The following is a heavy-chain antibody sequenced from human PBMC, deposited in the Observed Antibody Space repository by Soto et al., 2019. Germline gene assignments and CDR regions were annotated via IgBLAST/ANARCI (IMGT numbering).Heavy chain of an antibody. V-gene: IGHV4-59*01. J-gene: IGHJ3*02. CDR1: GGSISSYY. Sequence: PSETLSLTCTVSGGSISSYYWSRIRQPPGKGLEWIGYIYYSGSTNYNPSLKSRVTISVDTSKNQFSLKLSSVTAADTAVYYCARGKWKGYRGPDYSSSPEDAFDIWGQGTMVTVSS. D-gene: IGHD6-6*01. CDR2: IYYSGST. CDR3: ARGKWKGYRGPDYSSSPEDAFDI.